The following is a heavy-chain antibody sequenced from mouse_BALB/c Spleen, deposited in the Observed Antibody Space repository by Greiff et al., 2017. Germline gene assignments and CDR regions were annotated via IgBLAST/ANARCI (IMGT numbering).Heavy chain of an antibody. V-gene: IGHV1S22*01. Sequence: LKQPGSELVRPGASVKLSCKASGYTFTSYWMHWVKQRPGQGLEWIGNIYPGSGSTNYDEKFKSKATLTVDTSSSTAYMQLSSLTSEDSAVYYCTRSDYPPMDYWGQGTSVTVSS. CDR1: GYTFTSYW. J-gene: IGHJ4*01. CDR2: IYPGSGST. D-gene: IGHD2-4*01. CDR3: TRSDYPPMDY.